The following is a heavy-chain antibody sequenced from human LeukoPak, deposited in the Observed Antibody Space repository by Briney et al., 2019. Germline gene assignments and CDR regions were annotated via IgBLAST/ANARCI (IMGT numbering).Heavy chain of an antibody. J-gene: IGHJ4*02. CDR1: GFTVSSNY. D-gene: IGHD1-1*01. CDR3: ATNQRIRP. CDR2: IKQDGSEK. V-gene: IGHV3-7*01. Sequence: GGSLRLSCAASGFTVSSNYMTWVRQAPGKGLEWVANIKQDGSEKYYVDSVKGRFTISRDNSKNALYLQMNSLRAEDTAVYYCATNQRIRPWGQGTLVTVSS.